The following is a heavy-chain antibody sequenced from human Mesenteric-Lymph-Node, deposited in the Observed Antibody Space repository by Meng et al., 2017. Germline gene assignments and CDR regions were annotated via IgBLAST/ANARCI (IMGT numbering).Heavy chain of an antibody. D-gene: IGHD2-8*01. V-gene: IGHV4-59*01. CDR1: GGSISPYY. J-gene: IGHJ6*02. CDR2: IYYSGST. Sequence: SETLSLTCTVSGGSISPYYWSWVRQPPGKGLEWIGYIYYSGSTEYNPYLKSRVTISVDTSKSQFSLELRSVTAGDTAVYYCAKNGRGPYYYYGMDVWGQATTVTVSS. CDR3: AKNGRGPYYYYGMDV.